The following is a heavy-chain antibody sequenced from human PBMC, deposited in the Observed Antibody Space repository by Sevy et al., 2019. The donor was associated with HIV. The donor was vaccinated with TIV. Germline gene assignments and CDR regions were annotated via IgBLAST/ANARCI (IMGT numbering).Heavy chain of an antibody. D-gene: IGHD3-3*01. J-gene: IGHJ4*02. CDR2: IDPKSGNT. CDR1: GYPFIAYY. V-gene: IGHV1-2*02. CDR3: VRDSLRGYDSWSGYLADY. Sequence: ASVKVSCKASGYPFIAYYIHWVRQAPGQGPEWMGWIDPKSGNTGYSQNFRGRVSMTRDTSMSTACMELSGLRSDDTAVYYCVRDSLRGYDSWSGYLADYWGQGTLVTVSS.